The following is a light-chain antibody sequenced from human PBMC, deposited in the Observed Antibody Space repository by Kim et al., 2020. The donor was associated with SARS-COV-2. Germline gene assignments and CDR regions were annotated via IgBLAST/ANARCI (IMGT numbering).Light chain of an antibody. Sequence: EIVMTQSPATLSVSPGERATLSCRASQSVSSNLAWYQQKPGQAPRLLIYGASTRATGIPARFSGSGSGTEFTHTISSLQSEDFAVYYCQQYNNWPRTFGQGTKVDSK. CDR3: QQYNNWPRT. V-gene: IGKV3-15*01. CDR2: GAS. J-gene: IGKJ1*01. CDR1: QSVSSN.